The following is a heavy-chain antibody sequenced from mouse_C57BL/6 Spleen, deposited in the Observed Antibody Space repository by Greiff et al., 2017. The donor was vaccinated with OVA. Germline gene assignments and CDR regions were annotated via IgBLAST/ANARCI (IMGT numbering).Heavy chain of an antibody. V-gene: IGHV5-12*01. Sequence: EVKLMESGGGLVQPGGSLKLSCAASGFTFSDYYMYWVRQTPEKRLEWVAYISNGGGSTYYPDTVKGRFTISRDNAKNTLYLPMSRLKSEDTAMYYCARHSNYLYYAMDYWGQGTSVTVAS. D-gene: IGHD2-5*01. CDR3: ARHSNYLYYAMDY. CDR1: GFTFSDYY. J-gene: IGHJ4*01. CDR2: ISNGGGST.